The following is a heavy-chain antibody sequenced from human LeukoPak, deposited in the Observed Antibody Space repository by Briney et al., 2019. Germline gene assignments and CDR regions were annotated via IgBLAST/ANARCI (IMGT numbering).Heavy chain of an antibody. CDR1: GFTFSSYG. Sequence: GGSLRLSCVASGFTFSSYGMHWVRQAPGKGLEWVAFIRYDGSNKYYADSVKGRFTISRDNSKNTLYLQMNSLRAEDTAVYYCAKSVAAAGQGDAFDIWGQGTMATVSS. J-gene: IGHJ3*02. V-gene: IGHV3-30*02. D-gene: IGHD6-13*01. CDR3: AKSVAAAGQGDAFDI. CDR2: IRYDGSNK.